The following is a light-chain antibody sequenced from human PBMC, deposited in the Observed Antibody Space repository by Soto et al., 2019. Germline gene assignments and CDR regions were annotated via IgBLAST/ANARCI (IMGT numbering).Light chain of an antibody. V-gene: IGKV3-20*01. CDR3: QQSGSSPWT. Sequence: IVLTQSPGTLSLSPGERATLSCRASQSVRNNYLAWYQQKLGQAPRVLIYDASSRATGIPDRFSGSGSGTDFTLTISRLEPEDFAVYYCQQSGSSPWTFGQGTKVDIK. CDR1: QSVRNNY. CDR2: DAS. J-gene: IGKJ1*01.